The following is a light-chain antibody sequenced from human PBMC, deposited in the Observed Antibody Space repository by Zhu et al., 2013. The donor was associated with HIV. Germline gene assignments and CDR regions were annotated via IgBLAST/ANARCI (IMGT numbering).Light chain of an antibody. CDR2: AAS. Sequence: IQMTQSPPSLSASVGDTITITCRASQGIISYINWYQQKPGQTPKVLIYAASNLQSGVPSRFSGSGSGAYFTLTISGLQPEDFATYYCQQTYSGRTFGQGTKVEIK. V-gene: IGKV1-39*01. J-gene: IGKJ1*01. CDR1: QGIISY. CDR3: QQTYSGRT.